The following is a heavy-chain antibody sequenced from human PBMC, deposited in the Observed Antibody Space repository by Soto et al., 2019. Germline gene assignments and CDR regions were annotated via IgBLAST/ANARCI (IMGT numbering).Heavy chain of an antibody. V-gene: IGHV3-23*01. Sequence: PGGSLRLSCAASGFTFSSYAMSWVRQAPGKGLEWVSAISGSGDSTFYADSVKGRFTISRDNAKNTLYLQMNSLRAEDTAVYYCARDHYSSSWYGSQGYYGMDVWGQGTTVTVSS. J-gene: IGHJ6*02. D-gene: IGHD6-13*01. CDR1: GFTFSSYA. CDR3: ARDHYSSSWYGSQGYYGMDV. CDR2: ISGSGDST.